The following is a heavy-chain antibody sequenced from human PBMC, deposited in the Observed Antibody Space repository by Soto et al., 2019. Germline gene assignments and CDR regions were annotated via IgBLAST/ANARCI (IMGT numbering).Heavy chain of an antibody. Sequence: ASVKVSCKASGYTFTGYYMHWVRQAPGQGLEWMGWINPNSGGTNYAQKFQGWVTMTRDTSISTAYMELSRLRSDDTAVYYCAKDGAATGYYNLYYYYYYMDVWGKGTTVTVSS. D-gene: IGHD3-9*01. J-gene: IGHJ6*03. CDR2: INPNSGGT. V-gene: IGHV1-2*04. CDR1: GYTFTGYY. CDR3: AKDGAATGYYNLYYYYYYMDV.